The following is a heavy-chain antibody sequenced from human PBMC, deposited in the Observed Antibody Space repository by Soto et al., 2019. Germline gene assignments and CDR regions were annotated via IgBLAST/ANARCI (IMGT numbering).Heavy chain of an antibody. CDR1: GYTFTSYA. CDR3: ARDPGYCISTSCRHRYWSSYYYYGMDV. D-gene: IGHD2-2*01. V-gene: IGHV1-3*01. Sequence: ASVKVSCTASGYTFTSYAMHWVRQAPGQRLEWMGWINAGNGNTKYSQKFQGRVTITRDTSASTAYMELSSLRSEDTAVYYCARDPGYCISTSCRHRYWSSYYYYGMDVWGQGTTVTVSS. J-gene: IGHJ6*02. CDR2: INAGNGNT.